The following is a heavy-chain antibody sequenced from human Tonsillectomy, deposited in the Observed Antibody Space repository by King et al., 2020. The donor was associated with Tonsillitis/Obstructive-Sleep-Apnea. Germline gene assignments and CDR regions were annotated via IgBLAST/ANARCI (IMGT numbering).Heavy chain of an antibody. CDR2: IFYSGST. D-gene: IGHD3-3*01. CDR1: GGSIISYY. V-gene: IGHV4-59*01. CDR3: ASNYDFWSGYSLSYYYYYMDV. Sequence: QLQESGPGLVKPSETLSLTCTVSGGSIISYYWSWIRQPPGKGLEWIGYIFYSGSTNYNPALKMRVTISVDTSKNQFSLKLSAVTAADTAVYYCASNYDFWSGYSLSYYYYYMDVWGKGNTGTVSS. J-gene: IGHJ6*03.